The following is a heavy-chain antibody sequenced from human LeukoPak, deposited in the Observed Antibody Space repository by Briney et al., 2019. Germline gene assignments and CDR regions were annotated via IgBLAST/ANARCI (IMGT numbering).Heavy chain of an antibody. Sequence: HAGGSLRLSCAASGFTFSSYGMHWIRQGPGKGLEWVAVISYDGSNKYYADSVKGRFTISRDNSKNTLYLQMNSLRAEDTAVYYCAKHSPYDYDQSYYFDYWGQGTQVTVSS. V-gene: IGHV3-30*18. CDR3: AKHSPYDYDQSYYFDY. D-gene: IGHD5-12*01. CDR1: GFTFSSYG. CDR2: ISYDGSNK. J-gene: IGHJ4*02.